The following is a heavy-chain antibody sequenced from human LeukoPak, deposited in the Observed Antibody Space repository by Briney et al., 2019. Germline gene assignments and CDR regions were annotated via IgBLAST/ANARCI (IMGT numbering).Heavy chain of an antibody. Sequence: GGSLRLSCAASGFTFSGSAMHWVRQASGKGLEWVGRIRSKANSYATAYAASVKGRFTISRDDSKNTAYLQMNSLKTEDTAVYYCTRLVSGSYFNWFDPWGQGTLVTVSS. CDR1: GFTFSGSA. J-gene: IGHJ5*02. CDR3: TRLVSGSYFNWFDP. D-gene: IGHD1-26*01. V-gene: IGHV3-73*01. CDR2: IRSKANSYAT.